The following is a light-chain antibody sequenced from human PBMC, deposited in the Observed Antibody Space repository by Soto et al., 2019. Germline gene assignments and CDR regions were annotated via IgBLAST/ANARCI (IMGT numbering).Light chain of an antibody. CDR3: QQYGTSRGT. J-gene: IGKJ5*01. Sequence: EIVLTQSPATLSLSPGERATLSCRASQSVSSYLAWYQQKPGQAPRLLIFGASTRANGIPERFSGSGSGTDFALTISRLEPEDFAVYYCQQYGTSRGTFGQGTRLEIK. CDR2: GAS. V-gene: IGKV3-20*01. CDR1: QSVSSY.